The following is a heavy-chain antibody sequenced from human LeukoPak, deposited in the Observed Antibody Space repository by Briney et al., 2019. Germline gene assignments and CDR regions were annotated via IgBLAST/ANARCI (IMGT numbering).Heavy chain of an antibody. CDR3: ARGNYGFDY. J-gene: IGHJ4*02. CDR2: ILADGTTT. D-gene: IGHD1-7*01. CDR1: GFIFSDYE. V-gene: IGHV3-74*03. Sequence: GGSLRLSCAASGFIFSDYEMYWVRQAPGKGLVWVSRILADGTTTMYADSVKGRFTISRDNAKNTLHLQMNSLRAEDTAAYYCARGNYGFDYWGQGTLVIVSS.